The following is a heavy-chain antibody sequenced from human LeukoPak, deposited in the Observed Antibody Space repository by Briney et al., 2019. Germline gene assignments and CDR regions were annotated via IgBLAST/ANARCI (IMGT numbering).Heavy chain of an antibody. CDR3: ARDGGSGTYYDY. V-gene: IGHV4-30-2*01. CDR1: GGSISSGGYS. Sequence: SETLSLTCTVSGGSISSGGYSWTWLRQPPGKGLEWIGYTYHSGNTYYNPSLKSRVIISVDRSKNQFSLRLSSVTAADTAVYYCARDGGSGTYYDYWGQGTLVTVSS. D-gene: IGHD3-10*01. J-gene: IGHJ4*02. CDR2: TYHSGNT.